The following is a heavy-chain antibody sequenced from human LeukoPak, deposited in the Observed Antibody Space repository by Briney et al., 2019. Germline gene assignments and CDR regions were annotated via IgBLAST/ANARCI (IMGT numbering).Heavy chain of an antibody. CDR2: IYYSGST. CDR1: GGSIGSSSYY. D-gene: IGHD1-26*01. Sequence: PSETLSLTCTVSGGSIGSSSYYWGWIRQPPGKGLNWIGSIYYSGSTYYNPSLKSRVTISVDTSKNQFSLKLSSVTAADTAVYYCARDGSYYGYDYWGQGTLVTVSS. CDR3: ARDGSYYGYDY. J-gene: IGHJ4*02. V-gene: IGHV4-39*07.